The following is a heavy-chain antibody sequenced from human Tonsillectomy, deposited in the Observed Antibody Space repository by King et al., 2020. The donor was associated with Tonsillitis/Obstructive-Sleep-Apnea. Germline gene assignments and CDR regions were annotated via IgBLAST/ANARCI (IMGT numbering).Heavy chain of an antibody. J-gene: IGHJ6*03. V-gene: IGHV3-30*01. D-gene: IGHD3-3*01. Sequence: VQLVESGGGVVQPGRSLRLSCAASGFTFSSYAMHWVRQAPGKGLEWVAVILYDGSNKYKADSVKDRFTISRDNSKNTLYLQMNSLRAEDTAVYYCARGDDFWSGSADYCMDVWGKGTTVTVSS. CDR2: ILYDGSNK. CDR3: ARGDDFWSGSADYCMDV. CDR1: GFTFSSYA.